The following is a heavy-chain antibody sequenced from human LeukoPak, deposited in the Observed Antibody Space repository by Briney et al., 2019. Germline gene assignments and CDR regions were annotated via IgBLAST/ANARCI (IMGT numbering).Heavy chain of an antibody. CDR1: GGSISSSSHY. V-gene: IGHV4-39*01. CDR3: ARMSVDHTFDF. D-gene: IGHD6-19*01. Sequence: SGTLFLTCTVSGGSISSSSHYWGWTRHPPGKGLEWIGSIYYSGSTYYNPSLKSRVTISVDTSKNQFSLNLSSVTAADTAVYYCARMSVDHTFDFWGQGTKVTVSS. CDR2: IYYSGST. J-gene: IGHJ3*01.